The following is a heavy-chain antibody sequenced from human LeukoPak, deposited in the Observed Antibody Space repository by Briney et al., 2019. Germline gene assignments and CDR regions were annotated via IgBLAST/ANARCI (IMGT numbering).Heavy chain of an antibody. CDR3: AREIAAAGTNGMFFDY. Sequence: GRSLRLSCAASGFTLGNYWMSWVRQAPGKGLEWVANIKKDGTDKNYVNSVKGRFTISRDNAKNSLYLQMNSLRAEDTAVYYCAREIAAAGTNGMFFDYWGQGTLVTVSS. CDR2: IKKDGTDK. J-gene: IGHJ4*02. V-gene: IGHV3-7*01. CDR1: GFTLGNYW. D-gene: IGHD6-13*01.